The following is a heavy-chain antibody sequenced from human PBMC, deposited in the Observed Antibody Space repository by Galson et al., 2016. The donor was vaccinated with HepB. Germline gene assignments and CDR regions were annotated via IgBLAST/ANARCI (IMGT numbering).Heavy chain of an antibody. CDR2: ISFDGTNK. CDR3: AKELWLFRHPGVGSLDY. D-gene: IGHD2-21*01. CDR1: GFTFTTYG. V-gene: IGHV3-30*18. Sequence: SLRLSCAASGFTFTTYGMHWVRRAPGKGLESVAIISFDGTNKYYADSVKGRFTLSRDNSKNTLYLQMNSLRAEDTAVYYCAKELWLFRHPGVGSLDYWGQGTRVTVSS. J-gene: IGHJ4*02.